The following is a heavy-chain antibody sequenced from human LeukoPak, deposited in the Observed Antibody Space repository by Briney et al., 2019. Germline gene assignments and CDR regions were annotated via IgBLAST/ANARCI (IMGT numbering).Heavy chain of an antibody. V-gene: IGHV5-51*01. CDR3: ARGLRYFDQPRNFDY. Sequence: GESLKISCKGSGYIFTSYWIGWVRQMPGKGLEWMGIIYPGDSDTRYSPSFQGQVTISADKSISTAYLQWSSLKASDTAMYYCARGLRYFDQPRNFDYWGQGTLVTVSS. CDR2: IYPGDSDT. D-gene: IGHD3-9*01. J-gene: IGHJ4*02. CDR1: GYIFTSYW.